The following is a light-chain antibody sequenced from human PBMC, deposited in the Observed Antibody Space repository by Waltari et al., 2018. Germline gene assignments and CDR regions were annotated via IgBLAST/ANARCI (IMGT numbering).Light chain of an antibody. Sequence: QSALTQPRSVSGSPGQSVTISCTGTSSDVGVYNYVSWYQHHPGKAPKLMIYDVSKRPSGVPDRFSGSKSGNTASLTISGLQAEDEADYYCCSYAGNYAYVFGTGTKVTVL. CDR3: CSYAGNYAYV. J-gene: IGLJ1*01. V-gene: IGLV2-11*01. CDR2: DVS. CDR1: SSDVGVYNY.